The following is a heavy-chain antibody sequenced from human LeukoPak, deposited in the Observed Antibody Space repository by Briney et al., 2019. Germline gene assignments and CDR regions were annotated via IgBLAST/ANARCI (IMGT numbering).Heavy chain of an antibody. Sequence: SETLSLTCAVSGGSISSGGYSWSWIRQPPGKGLEWIGYIYHSGSTYYNPSLKSRVTISVDTSKNQFSLKLSSVTAADTAVYYCARQKHDSSGYLDAFDIWGQGTMVTVSS. D-gene: IGHD3-22*01. J-gene: IGHJ3*02. CDR2: IYHSGST. CDR1: GGSISSGGYS. V-gene: IGHV4-30-2*05. CDR3: ARQKHDSSGYLDAFDI.